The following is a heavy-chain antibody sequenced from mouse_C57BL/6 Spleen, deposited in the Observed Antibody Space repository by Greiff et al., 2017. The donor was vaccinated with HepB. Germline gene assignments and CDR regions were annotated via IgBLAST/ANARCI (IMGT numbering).Heavy chain of an antibody. CDR1: GYTFTSYW. D-gene: IGHD2-2*01. V-gene: IGHV1-61*01. CDR2: IYPSDSET. J-gene: IGHJ2*01. CDR3: ARGGGYDPYYFDY. Sequence: QVQLQQPGAELVRPGSSVKLSCKASGYTFTSYWMDWVKQRPGQGLEWIGNIYPSDSETHYNQKFKDKATLTVDKSSSTAYMQLSSLTSEDSAVYYCARGGGYDPYYFDYWGQGTTLTVSS.